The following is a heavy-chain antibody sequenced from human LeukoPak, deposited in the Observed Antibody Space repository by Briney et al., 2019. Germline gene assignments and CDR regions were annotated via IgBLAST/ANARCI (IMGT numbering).Heavy chain of an antibody. Sequence: SETLSLTCTVSGGSISSYYWNWIRQPPGKGLEWIGEINHSGSTNYNPSLKSRVTMSVDTSKNQFSLKLSSVTAADTAVYYCARETYYYGSGLNWFDPWGQGTLVTVSS. D-gene: IGHD3-10*01. V-gene: IGHV4-34*01. J-gene: IGHJ5*02. CDR2: INHSGST. CDR1: GGSISSYY. CDR3: ARETYYYGSGLNWFDP.